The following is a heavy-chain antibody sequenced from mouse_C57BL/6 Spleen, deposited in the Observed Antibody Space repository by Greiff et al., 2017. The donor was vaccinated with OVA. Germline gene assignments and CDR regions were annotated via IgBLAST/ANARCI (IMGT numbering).Heavy chain of an antibody. J-gene: IGHJ3*01. CDR2: IYPGSGNT. D-gene: IGHD2-4*01. Sequence: QVQLKESGAELVRPGASVKLSCKASGYTFTDYYINWVKQRPGQGLEWIARIYPGSGNTYYNEKFQGKATLTAEKSSSTAYMQLSSLTSEDSAVYFCARSPVYDYDFAYWGQGTLVTVSA. V-gene: IGHV1-76*01. CDR3: ARSPVYDYDFAY. CDR1: GYTFTDYY.